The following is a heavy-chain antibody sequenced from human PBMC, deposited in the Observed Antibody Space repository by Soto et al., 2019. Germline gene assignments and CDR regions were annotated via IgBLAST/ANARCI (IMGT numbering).Heavy chain of an antibody. D-gene: IGHD5-18*01. V-gene: IGHV4-61*08. J-gene: IGHJ4*03. CDR3: ATIPVDTYIITWWDP. Sequence: SETLSLTCSVSSASVSSGDYYWSWIRQPPGKGLEWIGYIYYSGSTNYNPSLKSRVTISVDTSKNQFSLKLFSVTAADTAVYYCATIPVDTYIITWWDPWGQGTLVTVSS. CDR2: IYYSGST. CDR1: SASVSSGDYY.